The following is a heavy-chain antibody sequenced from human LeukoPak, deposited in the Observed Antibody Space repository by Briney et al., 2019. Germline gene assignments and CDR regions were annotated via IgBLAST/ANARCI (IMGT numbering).Heavy chain of an antibody. CDR1: GFTFSSYS. V-gene: IGHV3-53*01. D-gene: IGHD2-2*02. Sequence: GGSLRLSCAASGFTFSSYSMNWVRQAPGKGLEWVSVIYSGGSTYYADSVKGRFTISRDNSKNTLYLQMNSLRAEDTAVYYCARGYCSSTSCYTTYYYGMDVWGQGTTVTVSS. CDR2: IYSGGST. J-gene: IGHJ6*02. CDR3: ARGYCSSTSCYTTYYYGMDV.